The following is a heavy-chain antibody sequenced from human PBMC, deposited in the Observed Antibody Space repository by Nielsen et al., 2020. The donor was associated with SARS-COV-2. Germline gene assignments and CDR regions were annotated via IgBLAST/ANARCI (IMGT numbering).Heavy chain of an antibody. CDR3: SRDEAVGRDYAGGY. J-gene: IGHJ4*02. D-gene: IGHD2-2*01. CDR1: GFTFSSYG. V-gene: IGHV3-33*01. CDR2: IWYDGSNK. Sequence: GESMKIYCAASGFTFSSYGMHWVRQAPGKGLEWVAVIWYDGSNKYYADSVKGRFTISRDNSKNTLYLQMNSLRAEDTAVYYFSRDEAVGRDYAGGYWGQGTLVTVSS.